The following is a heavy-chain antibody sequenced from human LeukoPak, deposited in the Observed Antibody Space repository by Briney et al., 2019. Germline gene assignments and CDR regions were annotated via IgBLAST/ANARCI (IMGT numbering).Heavy chain of an antibody. CDR1: GFPFSDFY. D-gene: IGHD1-26*01. CDR2: INPNSGDT. Sequence: ASVKVSCKASGFPFSDFYIHWVRQAPGQGLEWMGWINPNSGDTKYTQRFQGRVTMTRDTSISTAYVEMTSLRYDDTAVYYCARDDIVGSVDFDYWGQGTLVSVSS. CDR3: ARDDIVGSVDFDY. J-gene: IGHJ4*02. V-gene: IGHV1-2*02.